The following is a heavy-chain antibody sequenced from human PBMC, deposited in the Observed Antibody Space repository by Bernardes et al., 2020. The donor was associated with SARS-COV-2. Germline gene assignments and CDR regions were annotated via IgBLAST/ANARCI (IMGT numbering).Heavy chain of an antibody. Sequence: GGSLRLSCVASGFNFAAYAMTWVRQAPGKGLERVSGVSRSERSTYYADSVRGRFTISRDSSKNTLYLQMNGLRAEDTAVYFCVRGCGDRFGYARCDNWGQGTLVTVSS. CDR3: VRGCGDRFGYARCDN. J-gene: IGHJ4*02. CDR1: GFNFAAYA. CDR2: VSRSERST. V-gene: IGHV3-23*01. D-gene: IGHD5-18*01.